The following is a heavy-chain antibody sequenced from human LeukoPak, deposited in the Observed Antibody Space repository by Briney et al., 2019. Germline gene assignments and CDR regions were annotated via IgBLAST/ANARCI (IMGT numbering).Heavy chain of an antibody. CDR3: ARENSGSYREFDY. Sequence: SETLSLTCTVSGGSISSYYWSWIRQPPGKGLEWIGYIYTSGSTNYNPSLKSRVTISVDTSKNQFSLKLSSVTAADTAVFYCARENSGSYREFDYWGQGTLVTVSS. D-gene: IGHD1-26*01. CDR1: GGSISSYY. CDR2: IYTSGST. V-gene: IGHV4-4*09. J-gene: IGHJ4*02.